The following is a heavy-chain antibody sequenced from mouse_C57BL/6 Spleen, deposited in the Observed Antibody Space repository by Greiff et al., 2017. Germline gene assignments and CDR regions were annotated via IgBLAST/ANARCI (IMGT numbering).Heavy chain of an antibody. V-gene: IGHV14-2*01. D-gene: IGHD1-1*01. CDR1: GFNIKDYY. Sequence: VQLQQSGAELVKPGASVKLSCTASGFNIKDYYMHWVKQRTEQGLEWIGRIDPEDGETKYAPKFPGKATITADTSSNTAYLQLSSLTAEDTAVYYCARMTTVVWDPYAMDYWGQGASVTVSS. CDR3: ARMTTVVWDPYAMDY. J-gene: IGHJ4*01. CDR2: IDPEDGET.